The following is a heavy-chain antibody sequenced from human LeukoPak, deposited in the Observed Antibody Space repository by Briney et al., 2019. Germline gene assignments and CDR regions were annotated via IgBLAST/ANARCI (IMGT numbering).Heavy chain of an antibody. D-gene: IGHD3-22*01. V-gene: IGHV3-33*01. Sequence: PGRSLRLSCAASGFTFSSYGMHWVRQAPGKGLEWVAVIWYDGSNKYYADSVKGRFTISRDNSKNTLYLQMNSLRAEDTAVYYCARLGSYYYDSSGYPLDYWGQGTLVTVSS. CDR1: GFTFSSYG. CDR3: ARLGSYYYDSSGYPLDY. J-gene: IGHJ4*02. CDR2: IWYDGSNK.